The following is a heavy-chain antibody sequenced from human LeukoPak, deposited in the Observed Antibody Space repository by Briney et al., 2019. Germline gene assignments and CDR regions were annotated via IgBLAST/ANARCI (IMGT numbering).Heavy chain of an antibody. V-gene: IGHV1-46*01. D-gene: IGHD6-13*01. CDR1: GYTFTRYD. CDR3: ARSSFMEQQLVFDF. CDR2: INPSGGST. J-gene: IGHJ4*02. Sequence: ASVKVSCKASGYTFTRYDPHWVRQAPGQGLEWMGIINPSGGSTNYAQKFQGRVTMTRDTSTSTVYMELNSLRSEDTAVYFCARSSFMEQQLVFDFWGQGALVTVSS.